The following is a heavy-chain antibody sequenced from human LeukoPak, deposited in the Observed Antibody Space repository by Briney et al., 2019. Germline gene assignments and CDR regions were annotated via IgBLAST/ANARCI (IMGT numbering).Heavy chain of an antibody. CDR1: GFTVSSNY. V-gene: IGHV3-66*02. J-gene: IGHJ4*02. CDR2: IYSSGNT. CDR3: ARRRSSSWGIDY. D-gene: IGHD6-13*01. Sequence: GGSLPLSWAASGFTVSSNYMSWLRQAPAKGLEWVSVIYSSGNTYYADSVKDRFTISRDNSKNTMYLQMNSLRTEDTAVYYCARRRSSSWGIDYWGQGTLVTVSS.